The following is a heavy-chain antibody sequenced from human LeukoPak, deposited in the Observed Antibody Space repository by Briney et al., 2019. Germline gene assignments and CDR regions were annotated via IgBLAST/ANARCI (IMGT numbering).Heavy chain of an antibody. V-gene: IGHV3-23*01. Sequence: PGGPLRLSCAASGFTFGSYMMTWVRQTPGRGLEWVSTISSNGGSTYYADSVKGRFTISRDNSKNTLYLQMSSLRAEDTAIYYCARYCSGASCYSGVDYWGQGTLVPVSS. CDR3: ARYCSGASCYSGVDY. D-gene: IGHD2-15*01. CDR2: ISSNGGST. CDR1: GFTFGSYM. J-gene: IGHJ4*02.